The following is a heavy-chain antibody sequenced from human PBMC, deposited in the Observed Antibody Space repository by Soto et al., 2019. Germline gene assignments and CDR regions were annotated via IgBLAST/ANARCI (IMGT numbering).Heavy chain of an antibody. CDR1: GDSVSSNRAS. CDR2: TYYRSKWYN. Sequence: PLQTLSLTCAISGDSVSSNRASWNWIRQSPSRGLEWLGRTYYRSKWYNDYAVSVKSRITINPDTPKNQFSLPLNSVTPADTAVYYCARGVLSSSQWFDPWGQGTLVTVSS. D-gene: IGHD6-6*01. J-gene: IGHJ5*02. V-gene: IGHV6-1*01. CDR3: ARGVLSSSQWFDP.